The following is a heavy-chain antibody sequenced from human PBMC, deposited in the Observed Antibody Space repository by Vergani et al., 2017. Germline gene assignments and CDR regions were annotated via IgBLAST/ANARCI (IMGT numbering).Heavy chain of an antibody. Sequence: VQLVESGGGLVQPGGSLRLSCTASGFTFSNYWMQWVRQAPGKGLMWVSRINSDGDSTSYADSVKGRFTISRDNAKNTLYLQMDSLRAEDTAVYYCARSRLVVVTAMRNAFDIWGQGTMVTVSS. V-gene: IGHV3-74*01. CDR1: GFTFSNYW. D-gene: IGHD2-21*02. CDR3: ARSRLVVVTAMRNAFDI. CDR2: INSDGDST. J-gene: IGHJ3*02.